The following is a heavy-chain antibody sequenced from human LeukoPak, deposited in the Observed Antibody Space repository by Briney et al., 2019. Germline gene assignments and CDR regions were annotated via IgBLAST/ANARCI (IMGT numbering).Heavy chain of an antibody. V-gene: IGHV1-18*01. CDR1: GYSFTSYG. J-gene: IGHJ4*02. D-gene: IGHD3-16*02. CDR3: ARDIHDYVWGSYRYDY. Sequence: GASVKVSCKASGYSFTSYGISWVRQAPGQGPEWMGWISPYNGNTNLAQKFQGRVTMTTHTSTSTAYMELRSLRSDDTAVYYCARDIHDYVWGSYRYDYWGQGTLVTVSS. CDR2: ISPYNGNT.